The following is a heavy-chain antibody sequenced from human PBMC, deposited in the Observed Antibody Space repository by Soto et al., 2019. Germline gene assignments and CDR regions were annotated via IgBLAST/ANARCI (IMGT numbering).Heavy chain of an antibody. V-gene: IGHV3-30-3*01. CDR2: ISNDGSNY. CDR3: ARGTTLAIFDYGMDV. D-gene: IGHD3-3*01. CDR1: GFTFTSYA. Sequence: QVQLMESGGGVVQPGRSLRLSCAASGFTFTSYAMHWVRQAPGKGLEWVAVISNDGSNYYYADSVRGRFTISRDNTKNTLFLQMSSLRGEDSGVYYCARGTTLAIFDYGMDVW. J-gene: IGHJ6*01.